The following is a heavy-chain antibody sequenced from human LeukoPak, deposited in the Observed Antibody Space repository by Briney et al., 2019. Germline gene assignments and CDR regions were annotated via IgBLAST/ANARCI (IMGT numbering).Heavy chain of an antibody. V-gene: IGHV1-2*02. CDR1: GYTFTSYD. CDR2: INPNSGGT. Sequence: ASVKVSCKASGYTFTSYDINWVRQAPGQGLEWMGWINPNSGGTNYAQKFQGRVTMTRDTSISTAYMELSRLRSDDTAVYYCARASDSSGWAPFDYWGQGTLVTVSS. CDR3: ARASDSSGWAPFDY. J-gene: IGHJ4*02. D-gene: IGHD6-19*01.